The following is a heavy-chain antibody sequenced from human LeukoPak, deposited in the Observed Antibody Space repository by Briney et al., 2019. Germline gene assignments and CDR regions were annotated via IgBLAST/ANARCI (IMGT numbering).Heavy chain of an antibody. V-gene: IGHV5-51*01. CDR2: IYPGDSDT. D-gene: IGHD3-22*01. CDR3: ARQGSYDSSGYHYFDY. CDR1: GYSFTTYW. Sequence: GESLKISCKGSGYSFTTYWIGWVRQMPGKGLEWMGIIYPGDSDTRYSPSFQGQATISADKSISTAYLQWSSLKASDTAMYYCARQGSYDSSGYHYFDYWGQGTLVTVSS. J-gene: IGHJ4*02.